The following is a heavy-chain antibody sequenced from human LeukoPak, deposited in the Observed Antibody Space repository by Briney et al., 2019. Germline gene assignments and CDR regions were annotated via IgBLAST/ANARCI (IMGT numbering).Heavy chain of an antibody. Sequence: SETLSLTCNVSGASISGHYWSWIRHPAGKSLEWIGRIHTSGSPIYNPSLSSRVTMSVDTSKGQFSLTMSSLTARETAIYYCARQRLDGDILGFDWWGQGTLVTVSS. J-gene: IGHJ4*02. CDR3: ARQRLDGDILGFDW. CDR1: GASISGHY. D-gene: IGHD2-21*01. CDR2: IHTSGSP. V-gene: IGHV4-4*07.